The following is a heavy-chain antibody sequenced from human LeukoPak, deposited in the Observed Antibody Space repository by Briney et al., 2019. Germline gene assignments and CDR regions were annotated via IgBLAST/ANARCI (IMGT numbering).Heavy chain of an antibody. D-gene: IGHD3-10*01. V-gene: IGHV3-48*02. Sequence: GGSLRLSCAASGFTFSTFSMNWVRQAPGKGLEWVSYIGRNIGTIYYADSVKGRFTISRDNAKNSLYLQMNSLRDEDTAMYYCAGDYLYAFDIWGQGTMVTVSS. CDR2: IGRNIGTI. CDR1: GFTFSTFS. J-gene: IGHJ3*02. CDR3: AGDYLYAFDI.